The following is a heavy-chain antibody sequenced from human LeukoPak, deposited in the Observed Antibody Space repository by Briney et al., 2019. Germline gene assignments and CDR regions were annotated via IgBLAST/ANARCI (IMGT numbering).Heavy chain of an antibody. Sequence: ASVKVSCKASGYTFISSGISWVRQASGQGLEWMGWISAYNGNTNYAQKLQGRVTMTTDTSTSTAYMELRSLRSDDTAVYYCARDNVVVVPAVAPQYWGQGTLVTVSS. CDR3: ARDNVVVVPAVAPQY. J-gene: IGHJ4*02. CDR2: ISAYNGNT. D-gene: IGHD2-2*01. CDR1: GYTFISSG. V-gene: IGHV1-18*01.